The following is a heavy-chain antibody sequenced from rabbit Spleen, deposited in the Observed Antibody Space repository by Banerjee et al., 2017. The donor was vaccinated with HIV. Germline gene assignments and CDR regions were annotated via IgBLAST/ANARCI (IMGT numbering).Heavy chain of an antibody. CDR3: ARDAGTSFSTYGMDL. J-gene: IGHJ6*01. Sequence: EQLEESGGGLVKPEGSLTLTCTVSGFSLGSKDMRWVRQAQEKGLEWIGYITSGGRTMYASWAKGRFPISKTSSTAVTLQMPSLTAADTATYFCARDAGTSFSTYGMDLWGRGTLVTVS. V-gene: IGHV1S45*01. CDR1: GFSLGSKDM. CDR2: ITSGGRT. D-gene: IGHD8-1*01.